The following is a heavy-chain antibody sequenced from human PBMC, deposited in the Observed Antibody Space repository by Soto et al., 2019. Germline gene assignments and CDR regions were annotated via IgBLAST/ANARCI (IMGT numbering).Heavy chain of an antibody. Sequence: HPGGSLRLSCAAPGFIFSTYTMNWVRQAPGKGLEWVSAIGGGDGYTYYADSVKGRFTISRDNSKNILFLQMSALRAEDTALYYCAKDRHPDRIWTFACWGQGTLVTVSS. CDR3: AKDRHPDRIWTFAC. J-gene: IGHJ4*02. CDR2: IGGGDGYT. D-gene: IGHD3-9*01. CDR1: GFIFSTYT. V-gene: IGHV3-23*01.